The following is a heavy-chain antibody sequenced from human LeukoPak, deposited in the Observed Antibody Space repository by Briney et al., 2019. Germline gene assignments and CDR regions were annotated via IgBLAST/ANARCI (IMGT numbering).Heavy chain of an antibody. CDR3: VGSSGYYVY. D-gene: IGHD3-22*01. CDR1: GGSFSGYY. Sequence: PSETLSLTCAVYGGSFSGYYWSWIRQPPGKGLEWIGEINHSGSTNYNPSLKSRVTISVDTSKNQFSLKLSSVTAADTAVYYCVGSSGYYVYWGQGTLVTVSS. V-gene: IGHV4-34*01. CDR2: INHSGST. J-gene: IGHJ4*02.